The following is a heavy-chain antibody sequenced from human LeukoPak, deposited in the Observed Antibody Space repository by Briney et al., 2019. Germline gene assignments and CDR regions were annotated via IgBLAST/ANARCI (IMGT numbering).Heavy chain of an antibody. CDR2: ISSSGSTI. CDR1: GFTFSSYE. V-gene: IGHV3-48*03. CDR3: ARSLEAGYSSSWYWGY. Sequence: GGSLRLSCAASGFTFSSYEMNWVRQAPGKGLEWVSYISSSGSTIYYADSVKGRFTISRDNAKNSLYLQMNSLRAEDTAVYYCARSLEAGYSSSWYWGYWGQGTLVTVSS. D-gene: IGHD6-13*01. J-gene: IGHJ4*02.